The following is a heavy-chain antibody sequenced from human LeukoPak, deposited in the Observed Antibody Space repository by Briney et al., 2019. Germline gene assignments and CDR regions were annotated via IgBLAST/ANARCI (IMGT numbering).Heavy chain of an antibody. CDR2: IIPIFGTA. Sequence: GASVKVSCKASGGTFSNYAISWVRQAPGQGLEWMGGIIPIFGTANYAQKFQGRVTITADESTSTAYMELSSLRSEDTAVYYCARVPAGTPYWYFDLWGRGTLVTVSS. D-gene: IGHD6-19*01. CDR3: ARVPAGTPYWYFDL. CDR1: GGTFSNYA. J-gene: IGHJ2*01. V-gene: IGHV1-69*13.